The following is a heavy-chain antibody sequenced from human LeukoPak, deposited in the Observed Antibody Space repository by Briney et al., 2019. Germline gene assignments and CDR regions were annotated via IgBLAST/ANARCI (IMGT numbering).Heavy chain of an antibody. CDR2: ISYDGSNK. D-gene: IGHD6-6*01. CDR1: GFTFSSYA. J-gene: IGHJ3*02. CDR3: AAGEGLHEYSSSPVPYAFDI. V-gene: IGHV3-30-3*01. Sequence: GGSLRLSCAASGFTFSSYAMHWVRQAPGKGLEWVAVISYDGSNKYYADSVKGRFTISRDNSKNTLYLQMNSLRAEDTAVYYCAAGEGLHEYSSSPVPYAFDIWGQGTMVTVSS.